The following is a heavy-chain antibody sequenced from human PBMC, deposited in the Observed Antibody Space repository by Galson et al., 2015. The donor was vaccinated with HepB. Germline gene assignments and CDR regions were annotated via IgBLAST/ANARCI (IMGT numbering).Heavy chain of an antibody. D-gene: IGHD2-15*01. J-gene: IGHJ6*02. Sequence: SLRLSCAASGFTFSNAWMSWVRQAPGKGLEWVGRIKSKTDGGTTDYAAPVKGRFTISRDDSKNTLYLQMNSLKTEDTAVYYCTTGLSGEENCSGGSCYSDYYYYGMDVWGQGTTVTVSS. CDR1: GFTFSNAW. CDR3: TTGLSGEENCSGGSCYSDYYYYGMDV. CDR2: IKSKTDGGTT. V-gene: IGHV3-15*01.